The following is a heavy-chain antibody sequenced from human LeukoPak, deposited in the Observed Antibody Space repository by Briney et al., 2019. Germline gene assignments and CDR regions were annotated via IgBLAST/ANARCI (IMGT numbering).Heavy chain of an antibody. Sequence: GGSLRLSCAASGFTFASYAMSWVRQPPGEGLEWVSVISGIGGKPYYEDSVKGRFTISRDNSKNTLYLQMNSLRAEDTAVYYCAKGRSAAMIEAAFDYWGQGTLVTVSS. V-gene: IGHV3-23*01. J-gene: IGHJ4*02. CDR3: AKGRSAAMIEAAFDY. D-gene: IGHD3-22*01. CDR1: GFTFASYA. CDR2: ISGIGGKP.